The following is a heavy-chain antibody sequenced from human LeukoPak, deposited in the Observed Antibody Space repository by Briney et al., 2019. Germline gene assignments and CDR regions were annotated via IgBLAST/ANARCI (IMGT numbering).Heavy chain of an antibody. Sequence: GGSLRLSCAASGFTFSSYSMNWVRQAPGKGLEWVSSISSSSSYIYYADSVKGRFTISRDNAKNSLYLQMNSLRAEDTAVYYCARDHSNYYDSSGHDYGGQGTLVTVSS. V-gene: IGHV3-21*01. CDR1: GFTFSSYS. J-gene: IGHJ4*02. CDR2: ISSSSSYI. D-gene: IGHD3-22*01. CDR3: ARDHSNYYDSSGHDY.